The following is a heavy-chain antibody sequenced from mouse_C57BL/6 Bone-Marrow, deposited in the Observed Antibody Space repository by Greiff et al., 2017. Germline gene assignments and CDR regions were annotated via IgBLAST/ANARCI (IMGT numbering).Heavy chain of an antibody. D-gene: IGHD2-3*01. CDR3: ARRNDYLDY. V-gene: IGHV1-18*01. CDR2: INPNNGGT. Sequence: VQLKESGPELVKPGASVKIPCKASGYTFTDYNMDWVKQSHGKSLEWIGDINPNNGGTIYNQKFKGKATLIVDKSSSTAYMELRSLTSEDTAVYYCARRNDYLDYWGQGTTLTVSS. CDR1: GYTFTDYN. J-gene: IGHJ2*01.